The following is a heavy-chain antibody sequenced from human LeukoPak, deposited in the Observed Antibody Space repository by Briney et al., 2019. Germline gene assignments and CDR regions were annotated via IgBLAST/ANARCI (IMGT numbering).Heavy chain of an antibody. J-gene: IGHJ4*02. Sequence: NTSETLSLTCAVYGGSFSGYYWSWIRQPPGKGLEWIGEINHSGSTNYNPSLKSRVTISVDTSKNQFSLKLSSVTAADTAVYYCAITRGYSYGYLDYWGQGTLVTVSS. CDR1: GGSFSGYY. CDR3: AITRGYSYGYLDY. V-gene: IGHV4-34*01. CDR2: INHSGST. D-gene: IGHD5-18*01.